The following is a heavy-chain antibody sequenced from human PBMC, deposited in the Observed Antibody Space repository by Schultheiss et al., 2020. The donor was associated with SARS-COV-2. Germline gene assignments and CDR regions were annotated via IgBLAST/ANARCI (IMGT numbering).Heavy chain of an antibody. CDR3: ASAPSSYYDFWTGWVDP. V-gene: IGHV4-39*07. CDR1: GGSISSGDYY. CDR2: INHSGST. Sequence: SETLSLTCTVSGGSISSGDYYWSWIRQPPGKGLEWIGEINHSGSTYYNPSLKSRVTISVDTSKNQFSLKLSSVTAADTAVYYCASAPSSYYDFWTGWVDPWGQGSLVTVSS. D-gene: IGHD3-3*01. J-gene: IGHJ5*02.